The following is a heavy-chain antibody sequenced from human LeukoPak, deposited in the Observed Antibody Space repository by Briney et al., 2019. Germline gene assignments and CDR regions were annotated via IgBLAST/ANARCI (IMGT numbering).Heavy chain of an antibody. CDR3: ARGPKDWDYGWFDP. J-gene: IGHJ5*02. CDR1: GFTFSSYG. Sequence: GRSLRLSCAASGFTFSSYGMHWVRQAPGKGLEWVAVISYDGSNKYYADSVKGRFTISRDNSKNTLYLQMNSLRAEDTAVYYCARGPKDWDYGWFDPWGQGTLVTVSS. CDR2: ISYDGSNK. D-gene: IGHD1-7*01. V-gene: IGHV3-30*03.